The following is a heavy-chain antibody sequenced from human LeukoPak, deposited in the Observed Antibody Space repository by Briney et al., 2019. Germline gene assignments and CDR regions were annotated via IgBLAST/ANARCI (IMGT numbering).Heavy chain of an antibody. J-gene: IGHJ5*02. D-gene: IGHD3-22*01. V-gene: IGHV3-48*03. CDR1: GFTFSSYE. CDR3: ARDLGQYYDTSDNWFDP. CDR2: ISSSSSTI. Sequence: GGCMRLPCAASGFTFSSYEMNWVRQAQGKGLEWVSYISSSSSTIYYEDSVKGRFTISRDNAKNTLNLQMNSLRAEDTAVYYCARDLGQYYDTSDNWFDPWGQGTLVTVSS.